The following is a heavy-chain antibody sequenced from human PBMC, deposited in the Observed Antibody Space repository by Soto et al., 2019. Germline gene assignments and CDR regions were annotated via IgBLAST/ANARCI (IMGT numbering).Heavy chain of an antibody. D-gene: IGHD2-2*01. CDR3: ARVPAAIDAFDI. CDR1: GFTFSSYA. Sequence: PGGSLRLSCAASGFTFSSYAIHWVRQAPGKGLEWVAVISYDGSNKYYADSVKGRFTISRDNSKNTLYLQMNSLRAEDTAVYYCARVPAAIDAFDIWGQGTMVTVS. CDR2: ISYDGSNK. V-gene: IGHV3-30-3*01. J-gene: IGHJ3*02.